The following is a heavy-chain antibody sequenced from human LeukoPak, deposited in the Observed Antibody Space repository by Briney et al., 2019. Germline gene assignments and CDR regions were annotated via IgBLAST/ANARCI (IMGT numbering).Heavy chain of an antibody. CDR3: ARDRRAAAGKGGVGYYYGMDV. D-gene: IGHD6-13*01. Sequence: ASVKVSCKASGYTFTGYYMHWVRQAPGQGLEWMGWINPNSDGTNYAQKFQGRVTMTRDTSISTAYMELSRLRSDDTAVYYCARDRRAAAGKGGVGYYYGMDVWGQGTTVTVSS. J-gene: IGHJ6*02. V-gene: IGHV1-2*02. CDR1: GYTFTGYY. CDR2: INPNSDGT.